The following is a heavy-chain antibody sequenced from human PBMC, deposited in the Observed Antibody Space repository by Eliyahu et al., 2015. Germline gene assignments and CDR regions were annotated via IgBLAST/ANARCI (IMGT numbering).Heavy chain of an antibody. J-gene: IGHJ6*02. D-gene: IGHD2/OR15-2a*01. V-gene: IGHV4-31*02. CDR3: AVIHSYHAMDV. Sequence: QVQLRESGPGLVRPSETLSLXCSVSGXTFHRGXYHWSWIRQSPEKGLEWIGNIFYTGTTYYTPSLEGRLSLSLVTSHNQVSLTLRSVTVADTAIYYCAVIHSYHAMDVWGQGTTVTVSS. CDR2: IFYTGTT. CDR1: GXTFHRGXYH.